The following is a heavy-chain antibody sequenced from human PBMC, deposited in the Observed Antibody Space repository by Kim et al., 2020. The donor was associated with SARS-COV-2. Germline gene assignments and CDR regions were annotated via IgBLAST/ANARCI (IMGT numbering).Heavy chain of an antibody. CDR3: ARGRGEGGEWLLYRYYYYGMFV. V-gene: IGHV1-46*01. CDR1: GYTFTSYY. J-gene: IGHJ6*02. Sequence: ASVKVSCKASGYTFTSYYMHWVRQAPGQGLEWMGIINPSGGSTSYAQKFQGRVTMTRDTSTSTVYMELSRLRSEDTAVYYCARGRGEGGEWLLYRYYYYGMFVWGQGTTVTFSS. CDR2: INPSGGST. D-gene: IGHD3-3*01.